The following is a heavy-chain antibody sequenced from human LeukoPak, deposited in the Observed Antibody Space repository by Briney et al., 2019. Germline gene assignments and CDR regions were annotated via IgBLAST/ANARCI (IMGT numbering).Heavy chain of an antibody. D-gene: IGHD2-8*02. Sequence: PGGSLRLSCAASGFTFDDYGMSWVRQAPGKGLEWVSGINWNGGSTGYADSVKGRFTISRDNAKNSLYLQMNSLRADDTAVYYCARGGSWSWDNWGQGTLVTVSS. J-gene: IGHJ4*02. CDR1: GFTFDDYG. V-gene: IGHV3-20*04. CDR2: INWNGGST. CDR3: ARGGSWSWDN.